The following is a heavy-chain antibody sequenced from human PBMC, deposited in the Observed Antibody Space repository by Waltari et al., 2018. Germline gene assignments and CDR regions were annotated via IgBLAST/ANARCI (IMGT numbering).Heavy chain of an antibody. D-gene: IGHD4-4*01. CDR1: GYTFTSSG. V-gene: IGHV1-18*01. J-gene: IGHJ6*03. Sequence: QVQLVQSVAEVKKPGASVKVACKASGYTFTSSGIRWVRQAPGQGLEWMGWISAYNGNTNYAQKLQGRVTMTTDTSTSTAYMKLRSLRSEDTAVYYCAREGGGTVTTPRGVEYYYYYMDVWGKGTTVTVSS. CDR2: ISAYNGNT. CDR3: AREGGGTVTTPRGVEYYYYYMDV.